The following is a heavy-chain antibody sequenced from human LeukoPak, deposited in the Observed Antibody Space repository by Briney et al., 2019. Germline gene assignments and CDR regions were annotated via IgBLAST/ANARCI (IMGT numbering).Heavy chain of an antibody. Sequence: QPGGSLRLSCAASGFTFSSYAMHWVRQAPGKGLEYVSAISSNGGSTYYANSVKGRFTISRDNSKNTLYLQMGSLRAEDMAVYYCAREVAYDFWSRSGTNYYYMDVWGKGTTVTVSS. CDR2: ISSNGGST. CDR3: AREVAYDFWSRSGTNYYYMDV. D-gene: IGHD3-3*01. J-gene: IGHJ6*03. CDR1: GFTFSSYA. V-gene: IGHV3-64*01.